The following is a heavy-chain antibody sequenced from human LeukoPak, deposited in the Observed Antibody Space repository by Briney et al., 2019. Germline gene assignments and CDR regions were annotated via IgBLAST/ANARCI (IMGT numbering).Heavy chain of an antibody. CDR1: GGSISSYY. CDR2: IHYSGST. J-gene: IGHJ3*02. CDR3: AKAVVVATTRLGPFDT. D-gene: IGHD3-22*01. V-gene: IGHV4-59*08. Sequence: SETLSLTCSVSGGSISSYYWSWIRQPPGKGLEWIGYIHYSGSTNYNPSLKSRVTISVDTSENQFSLKLGSVTAADMAVYYCAKAVVVATTRLGPFDTWGQGTMVTVSS.